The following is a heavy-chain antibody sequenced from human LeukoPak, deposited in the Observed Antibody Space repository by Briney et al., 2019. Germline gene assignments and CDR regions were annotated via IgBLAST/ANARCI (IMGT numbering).Heavy chain of an antibody. V-gene: IGHV4-61*08. CDR1: GGSISSGDYY. D-gene: IGHD6-13*01. J-gene: IGHJ2*01. CDR3: ARLTPSDSSSWYWYFGL. CDR2: IYYSGST. Sequence: SETLSLTCTVSGGSISSGDYYWSWIRQPPGKGLEWIGYIYYSGSTNYNPSLKSRVTISVDTSKNQFSLKLNTVTAADTAVYYCARLTPSDSSSWYWYFGLWGRGTLVTVSS.